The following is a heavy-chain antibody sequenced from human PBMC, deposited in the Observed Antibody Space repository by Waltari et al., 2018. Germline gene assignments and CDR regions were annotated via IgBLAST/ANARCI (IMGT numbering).Heavy chain of an antibody. CDR2: ISGSGGST. CDR1: GFTFSSYA. V-gene: IGHV3-23*04. D-gene: IGHD3-22*01. CDR3: AKDRGYYDSSGYLMSDY. Sequence: EVQLVESGGGLVQPGGSLRLSCAASGFTFSSYAMSWVRQAPGKGLEWVSAISGSGGSTYYADSVKGRFTISRDKSKNTLYLQMNSLRAEDTAVYYCAKDRGYYDSSGYLMSDYWGQGTLVTVSS. J-gene: IGHJ4*02.